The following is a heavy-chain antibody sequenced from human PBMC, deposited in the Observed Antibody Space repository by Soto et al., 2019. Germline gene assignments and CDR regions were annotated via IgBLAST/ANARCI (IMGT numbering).Heavy chain of an antibody. D-gene: IGHD4-17*01. CDR2: ISAYNGNT. Sequence: ASVKVSCKASGYTFTIYCISWVRRALGQGLERMGWISAYNGNTNYAQKLQGRVTMTTDTSTSTAYMELRSLRSDDTAVYCCARDTAPHGDYAGRAFDIWGQGTMVTVSS. CDR1: GYTFTIYC. V-gene: IGHV1-18*01. J-gene: IGHJ3*02. CDR3: ARDTAPHGDYAGRAFDI.